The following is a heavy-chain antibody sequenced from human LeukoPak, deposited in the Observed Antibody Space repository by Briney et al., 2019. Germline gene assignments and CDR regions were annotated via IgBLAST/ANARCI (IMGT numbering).Heavy chain of an antibody. CDR1: GFTFDDYA. V-gene: IGHV3-9*03. J-gene: IGHJ4*02. CDR2: ISWNSGSI. Sequence: GGSLRLSCAASGFTFDDYAMHWVRHAPGKGLEWVSGISWNSGSIGYADSVKGRFTISRDNAKNSLYLQMNSLRAEDMALYYCAKGEGEWELLPNFDYWGQGTLVTVSS. D-gene: IGHD1-26*01. CDR3: AKGEGEWELLPNFDY.